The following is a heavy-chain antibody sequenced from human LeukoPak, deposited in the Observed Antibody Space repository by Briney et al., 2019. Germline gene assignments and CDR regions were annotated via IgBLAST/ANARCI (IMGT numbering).Heavy chain of an antibody. D-gene: IGHD1-20*01. CDR2: INHSGST. CDR1: GGSFSGYY. J-gene: IGHJ4*02. CDR3: ARGRAYNWNGIDY. Sequence: SETLSLTCAVYGGSFSGYYWSWIRQPPGKGLEWIGEINHSGSTNYNPSLKSRVTISVDTSKNQFSLKLSSVTAADTAVYYCARGRAYNWNGIDYWGQGTLVTVSS. V-gene: IGHV4-34*01.